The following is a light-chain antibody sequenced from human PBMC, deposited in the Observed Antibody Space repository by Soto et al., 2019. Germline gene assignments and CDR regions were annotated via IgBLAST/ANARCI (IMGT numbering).Light chain of an antibody. J-gene: IGKJ1*01. Sequence: DIVLTQSPGTLSLSPGERATLSCRASQSVSSSYLAWYQQEPGQAPRLLIDVASSRATGIPDRFIGSVSWIDFTLTISRLEPEDIALYYSHQYGSSTPVWTFRQATNVEIK. CDR3: HQYGSSTPVWT. CDR2: VAS. V-gene: IGKV3-20*01. CDR1: QSVSSSY.